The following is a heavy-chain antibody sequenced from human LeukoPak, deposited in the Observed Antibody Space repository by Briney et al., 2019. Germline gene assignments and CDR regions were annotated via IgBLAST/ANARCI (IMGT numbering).Heavy chain of an antibody. CDR3: ARGHQGCSSGSCYPAFDC. V-gene: IGHV3-23*01. Sequence: GGSLRLSCAASGLNFRSYGMNWVRQAPGKGLEWVSGISGSGGSTDYADSVKGRFTISRDNSKNTLYLQMDSLRVEDTAVYYCARGHQGCSSGSCYPAFDCWGQGTLVTVSS. CDR1: GLNFRSYG. D-gene: IGHD2-15*01. CDR2: ISGSGGST. J-gene: IGHJ4*02.